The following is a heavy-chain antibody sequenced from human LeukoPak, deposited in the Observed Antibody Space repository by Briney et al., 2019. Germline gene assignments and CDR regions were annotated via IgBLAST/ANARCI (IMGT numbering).Heavy chain of an antibody. CDR1: GFTFSSYW. V-gene: IGHV3-74*01. J-gene: IGHJ4*02. Sequence: PGGSLRLSCAASGFTFSSYWMHWVRQAPGKGLVWVSRINTDGSSTSYADSVKGRFTISRDNAKNTLYLQMNSLRAEDTAVYYCARGGLGGAFDYWGQGTLVTVSS. CDR3: ARGGLGGAFDY. CDR2: INTDGSST. D-gene: IGHD1-26*01.